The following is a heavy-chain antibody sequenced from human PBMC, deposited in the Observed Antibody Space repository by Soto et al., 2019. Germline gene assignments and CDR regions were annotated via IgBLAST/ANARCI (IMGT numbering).Heavy chain of an antibody. CDR2: IYHSGST. CDR1: GGSISSSNW. V-gene: IGHV4-4*02. CDR3: ARCQTSIAAAGRGGYYYYYYGMVV. Sequence: SETLSLTCAVSGGSISSSNWWSWVRQPPGKGLEWIGEIYHSGSTNYNPSLKSRVTISVDKSENQFSLKLSSVTAADTAVYYCARCQTSIAAAGRGGYYYYYYGMVVWGQGTTVTVSS. J-gene: IGHJ6*02. D-gene: IGHD6-13*01.